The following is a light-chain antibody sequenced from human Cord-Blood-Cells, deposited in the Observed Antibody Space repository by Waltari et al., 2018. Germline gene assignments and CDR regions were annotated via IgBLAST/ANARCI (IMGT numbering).Light chain of an antibody. CDR1: QSVSSSY. CDR2: AAS. CDR3: QQYYSFPFT. Sequence: TQSPGTLSLSPGERATLSCRASQSVSSSYLAWYQQKPGKAPELLIYAASTLQSGVPSRFSGSGSGTDFILTISCLQSEDFATYYCQQYYSFPFTFGPGTKVDIK. V-gene: IGKV1-8*01. J-gene: IGKJ3*01.